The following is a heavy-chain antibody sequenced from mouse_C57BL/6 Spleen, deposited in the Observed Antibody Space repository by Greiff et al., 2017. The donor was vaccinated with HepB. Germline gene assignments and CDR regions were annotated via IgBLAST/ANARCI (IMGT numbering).Heavy chain of an antibody. CDR1: GYTFTDYE. V-gene: IGHV1-15*01. CDR3: TRTIRNWFAY. CDR2: IDPETGGT. J-gene: IGHJ3*01. Sequence: VQLQQSGAELVRPGASVTLSCTASGYTFTDYEMHWVKQTPVHGLEWIGAIDPETGGTAYNQKFKGKAILTADKSSSTAYMELRSLTSEDSAVYYCTRTIRNWFAYWGQGTLVTVSA.